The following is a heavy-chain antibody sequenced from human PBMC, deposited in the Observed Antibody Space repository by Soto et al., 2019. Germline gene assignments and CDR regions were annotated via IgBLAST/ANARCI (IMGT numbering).Heavy chain of an antibody. D-gene: IGHD3-16*01. CDR1: GYTFNSHE. CDR2: ISGSGTT. V-gene: IGHV3-48*03. Sequence: GGSLRLSCVASGYTFNSHEMNWVRQAPGKGLEWISSISGSGTTNYAESVKGRFTISRDNAHKSLFLEMKDLRVEDTAVYYCARGGIHWGQGTLVTVSS. CDR3: ARGGIH. J-gene: IGHJ4*02.